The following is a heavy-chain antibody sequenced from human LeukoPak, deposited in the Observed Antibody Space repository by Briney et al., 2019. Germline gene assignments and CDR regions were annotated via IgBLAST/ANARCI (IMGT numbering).Heavy chain of an antibody. Sequence: GGSLRLSCAASGFTFSSYAMSWVRQAPGKGLEWVSYISSTSSTVYYADSVKGRFTVSRDNAKNSLYLQISSLSAEDTAMFYSAGVGDVYSVNYLDCWVQGTLVTVSS. CDR3: AGVGDVYSVNYLDC. CDR1: GFTFSSYA. J-gene: IGHJ4*02. D-gene: IGHD5-24*01. V-gene: IGHV3-48*01. CDR2: ISSTSSTV.